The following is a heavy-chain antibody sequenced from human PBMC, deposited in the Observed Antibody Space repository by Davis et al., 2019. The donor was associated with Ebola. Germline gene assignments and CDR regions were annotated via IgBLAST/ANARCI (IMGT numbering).Heavy chain of an antibody. Sequence: PGGSLRLSCAASGFTFDDYAMHWVRQAPGKGLEWVSGISWNSGSIGYADSVKGRFTISRDNAKNSLYLQMNSLRAEDTALYYCAILPQPHGDMVRGWLDYWGQGTLVTVSS. V-gene: IGHV3-9*01. CDR1: GFTFDDYA. CDR2: ISWNSGSI. D-gene: IGHD3-10*01. CDR3: AILPQPHGDMVRGWLDY. J-gene: IGHJ4*02.